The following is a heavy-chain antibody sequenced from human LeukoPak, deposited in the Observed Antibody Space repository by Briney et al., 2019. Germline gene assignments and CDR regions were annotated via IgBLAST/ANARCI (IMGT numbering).Heavy chain of an antibody. J-gene: IGHJ6*03. Sequence: GGSLRLSCAASGFTFSSFGMCWVRQAPGKGLEWVAFIRYDGSNKFYADSVKGRFTISRDNSNHTLYLQMNSLRPDDTAVYYCAKVLRSWDPLYYYYYMDVWGKGTTVTVSS. V-gene: IGHV3-30*02. D-gene: IGHD1-26*01. CDR1: GFTFSSFG. CDR3: AKVLRSWDPLYYYYYMDV. CDR2: IRYDGSNK.